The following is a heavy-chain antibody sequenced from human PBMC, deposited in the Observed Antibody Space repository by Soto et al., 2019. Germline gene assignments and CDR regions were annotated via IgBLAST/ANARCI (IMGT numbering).Heavy chain of an antibody. V-gene: IGHV3-23*01. D-gene: IGHD3-22*01. CDR1: GFTFSSYA. CDR3: AXGGAYYYDSSGYYHFDY. CDR2: ISGSGGST. Sequence: PGGSLRLSCAASGFTFSSYAMSWVRQAPGKGLEWVSAISGSGGSTYYADSVKGRFTISRDNSKNTLYLQMNSLRAEDTAVYYCAXGGAYYYDSSGYYHFDYWGQGTLVTVSS. J-gene: IGHJ4*02.